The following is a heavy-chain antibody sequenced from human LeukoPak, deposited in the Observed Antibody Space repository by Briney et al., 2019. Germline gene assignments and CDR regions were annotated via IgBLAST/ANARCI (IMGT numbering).Heavy chain of an antibody. V-gene: IGHV1-8*01. CDR1: GYTFTSYD. D-gene: IGHD4-17*01. CDR2: MNPNSGNT. Sequence: SVKVSCKASGYTFTSYDINWVRQATGQGLEWMGWMNPNSGNTGYAQKFQGRVTMTRNTSISTAYMELSSLRSEDTAVYYCARKGAYGDPTVYYYYYMDVWGKGTTVTISS. CDR3: ARKGAYGDPTVYYYYYMDV. J-gene: IGHJ6*03.